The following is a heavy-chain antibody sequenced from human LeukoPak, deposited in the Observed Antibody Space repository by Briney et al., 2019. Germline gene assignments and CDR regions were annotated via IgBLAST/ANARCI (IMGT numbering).Heavy chain of an antibody. V-gene: IGHV4-39*07. Sequence: SETLSLTCTASGGSISSYQWSWIRQPPGKGLEWIGSIYYSGSTYYNPSLKSRVTISVDTSKNQFSLKLSSVTAADTAVYYCARDYYDSSGYHWSGDAFDIWGQGTMVTVSS. CDR3: ARDYYDSSGYHWSGDAFDI. D-gene: IGHD3-22*01. CDR1: GGSISSYQ. CDR2: IYYSGST. J-gene: IGHJ3*02.